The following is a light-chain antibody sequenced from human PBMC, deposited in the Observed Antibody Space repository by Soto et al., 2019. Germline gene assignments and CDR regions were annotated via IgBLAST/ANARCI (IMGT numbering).Light chain of an antibody. V-gene: IGLV2-11*01. Sequence: QPVLTQPRSVSGSPGQSVTISCTGANSDVGGYIYVSWYQQPPGKAPKLIIYDVTERPSGVPDRFSGSKSGNTASLTISGLQDEDEGDYYCASYAGNSVIFGGGTKLTVL. CDR1: NSDVGGYIY. CDR3: ASYAGNSVI. J-gene: IGLJ2*01. CDR2: DVT.